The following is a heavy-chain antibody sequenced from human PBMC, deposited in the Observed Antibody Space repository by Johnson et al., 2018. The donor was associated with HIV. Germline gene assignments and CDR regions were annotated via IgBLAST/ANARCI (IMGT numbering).Heavy chain of an antibody. CDR1: GFTFDDYG. V-gene: IGHV3-20*04. CDR3: AKDTLLESGFDI. D-gene: IGHD3-3*02. Sequence: VQLVESGGGLVQPGRSLRLSCAASGFTFDDYGMSWVRQAPGKGLEWVSGINWNGGSTGYADSVKGRFTISRDNAKNSLYLQMSSLRAEDTAVYYCAKDTLLESGFDIWGQGTMVTVSS. CDR2: INWNGGST. J-gene: IGHJ3*02.